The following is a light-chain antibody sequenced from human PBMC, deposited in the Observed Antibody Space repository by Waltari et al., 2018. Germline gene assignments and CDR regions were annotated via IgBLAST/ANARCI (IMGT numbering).Light chain of an antibody. CDR2: EVS. V-gene: IGLV2-14*01. Sequence: QSALTQPASVSGSPGQSITISGTGTSSDGGGYNYVSWYQQHPGKAPKLMIYEVSNRPSGVSNRFSGSKSGNTASLTISGLQAEDEADYYCSSYTSSSTLVFGGGTKLTVL. J-gene: IGLJ2*01. CDR3: SSYTSSSTLV. CDR1: SSDGGGYNY.